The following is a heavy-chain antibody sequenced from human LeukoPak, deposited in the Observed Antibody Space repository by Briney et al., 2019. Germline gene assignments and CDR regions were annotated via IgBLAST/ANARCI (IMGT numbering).Heavy chain of an antibody. CDR1: GGSISSYY. CDR3: ARHGDYGGYYAMDV. Sequence: SSETLSLTCTVSGGSISSYYWSWVRQPPGKGLEWIGYIYYNGSTDYNPSLKRRVTISLDTSKNQFSLKLTSVTAADTAVYYCARHGDYGGYYAMDVWGRGTTVTVSS. J-gene: IGHJ6*02. D-gene: IGHD4-17*01. CDR2: IYYNGST. V-gene: IGHV4-59*08.